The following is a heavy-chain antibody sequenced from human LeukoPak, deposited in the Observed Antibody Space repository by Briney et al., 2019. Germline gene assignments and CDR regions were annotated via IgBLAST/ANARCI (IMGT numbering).Heavy chain of an antibody. CDR2: IYSGGST. Sequence: PGGFLRLSCAASGFTVSSNYMSWVRQAPGKGLEWVSVIYSGGSTYYADSVKGRFTISRDNSKNTLYLQMNSLRAEDTAVYYCARGVYGDSPKYWGQGTLVTVSS. D-gene: IGHD4-17*01. J-gene: IGHJ4*02. CDR1: GFTVSSNY. CDR3: ARGVYGDSPKY. V-gene: IGHV3-53*01.